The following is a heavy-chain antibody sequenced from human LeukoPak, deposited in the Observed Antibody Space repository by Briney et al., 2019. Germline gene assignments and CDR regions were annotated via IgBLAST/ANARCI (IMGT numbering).Heavy chain of an antibody. CDR2: IYYSGST. Sequence: SETLSLTCTASGVSISSYYWSWIRQPPGKGLEWIGYIYYSGSTNYNPSLKSRVTISVDTSKNQFSLKLSSVTAADTAVYYCTSGTLSYYYMDVWGKGTTVTISS. CDR3: TSGTLSYYYMDV. D-gene: IGHD1-14*01. J-gene: IGHJ6*03. V-gene: IGHV4-59*01. CDR1: GVSISSYY.